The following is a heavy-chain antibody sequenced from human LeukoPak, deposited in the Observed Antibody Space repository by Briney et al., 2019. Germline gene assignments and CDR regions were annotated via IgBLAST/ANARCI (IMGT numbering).Heavy chain of an antibody. Sequence: ASVKVSCKASGYTSTGYYMHWVRQAPGQGLEWMGWINPNSGGTNYAQKFQGRVTMTRDTSISTAYMELSRLRSDDTAVYYCARDCTGGSCWNWFDPWGQGTLVTVSS. V-gene: IGHV1-2*02. CDR3: ARDCTGGSCWNWFDP. D-gene: IGHD2-15*01. CDR1: GYTSTGYY. CDR2: INPNSGGT. J-gene: IGHJ5*02.